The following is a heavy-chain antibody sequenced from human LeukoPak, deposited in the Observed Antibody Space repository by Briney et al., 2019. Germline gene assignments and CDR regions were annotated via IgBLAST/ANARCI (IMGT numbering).Heavy chain of an antibody. CDR3: ARRPNSRYYYYYGMDV. Sequence: GASVKVSCKASGYTFTGYYMHWVRQMPGKGLEWMGIIYPGDSDTRYSPSFQGQVTISADKSISTAYLQWSSLKASDTAMYYCARRPNSRYYYYYGMDVWGQGTTVTVSS. D-gene: IGHD5-24*01. J-gene: IGHJ6*02. CDR2: IYPGDSDT. V-gene: IGHV5-51*01. CDR1: GYTFTGYY.